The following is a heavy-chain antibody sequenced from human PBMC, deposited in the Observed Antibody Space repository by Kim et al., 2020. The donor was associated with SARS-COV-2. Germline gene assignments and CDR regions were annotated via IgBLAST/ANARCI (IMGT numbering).Heavy chain of an antibody. D-gene: IGHD3-22*01. J-gene: IGHJ5*01. V-gene: IGHV3-21*01. Sequence: GGSLRLSCAASGFNLGTYDVNWVRQAPGKGLEWVSSITSNDYIYERDSLKGRFTISRDNAENSVYLQMNSLRVEDTAVYYCARDAAWDSSGMSQIDSWG. CDR1: GFNLGTYD. CDR3: ARDAAWDSSGMSQIDS. CDR2: ITSNDYI.